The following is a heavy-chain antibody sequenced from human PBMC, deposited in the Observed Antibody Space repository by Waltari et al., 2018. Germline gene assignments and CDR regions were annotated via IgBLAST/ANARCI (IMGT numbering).Heavy chain of an antibody. Sequence: QVQLQESGPGLVKPSETLSLTCAVSGYSISSGYYWGWLRQPPGKGLEWIGSIYHSGSTYYNPSLKSRVTISVDTSKNQFSLKLSSVTAADTAVYYCASTQLLRYYFDYWGQGTLVTVSS. D-gene: IGHD2-15*01. J-gene: IGHJ4*02. CDR1: GYSISSGYY. V-gene: IGHV4-38-2*01. CDR3: ASTQLLRYYFDY. CDR2: IYHSGST.